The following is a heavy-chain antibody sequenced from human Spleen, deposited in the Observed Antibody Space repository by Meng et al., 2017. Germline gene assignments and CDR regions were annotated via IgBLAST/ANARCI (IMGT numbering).Heavy chain of an antibody. CDR2: ISHDGST. J-gene: IGHJ4*02. CDR1: GGSLTGSY. D-gene: IGHD3-3*01. CDR3: ARNDFWSGYFDY. V-gene: IGHV4-34*01. Sequence: QVPQQQWGQGLLGPSATLPLTCAVLGGSLTGSYWTWIRQSPRKGLEWIGDISHDGSTDYSPSLKSRVTISVDTSKNQFSLKLSSVTAADTAVYYCARNDFWSGYFDYWGQGTLVTSPQ.